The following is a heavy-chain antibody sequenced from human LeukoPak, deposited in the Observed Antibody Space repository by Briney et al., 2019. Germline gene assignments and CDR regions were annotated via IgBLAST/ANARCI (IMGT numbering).Heavy chain of an antibody. V-gene: IGHV6-1*01. J-gene: IGHJ4*02. CDR3: ARSAGGTVDY. CDR2: TYDRSKWDQ. D-gene: IGHD6-13*01. Sequence: HSQTLALTCAISGDSVPSNSAAWNWIRQSPSRGLEWLRRTYDRSKWDQDYEVTVKSRITANTDTSRNQFSRHLNAVTPEDTAVYYCARSAGGTVDYWGQGTLVTVSS. CDR1: GDSVPSNSAA.